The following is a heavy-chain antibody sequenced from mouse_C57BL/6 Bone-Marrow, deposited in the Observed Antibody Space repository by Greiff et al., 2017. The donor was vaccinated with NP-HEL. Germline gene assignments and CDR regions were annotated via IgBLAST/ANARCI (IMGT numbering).Heavy chain of an antibody. Sequence: VQLQQSGPELVKPGASVKISCKASGYTFTDYYMNWVKQSHGKSLEWIGDINPNNGGTSYNQKFKGKATLTVDKSSSTAYMELRSLTSEDSAVYYGAHYCGSSDHWYFDVWGTGTAVTVSS. J-gene: IGHJ1*03. D-gene: IGHD1-1*01. V-gene: IGHV1-26*01. CDR3: AHYCGSSDHWYFDV. CDR2: INPNNGGT. CDR1: GYTFTDYY.